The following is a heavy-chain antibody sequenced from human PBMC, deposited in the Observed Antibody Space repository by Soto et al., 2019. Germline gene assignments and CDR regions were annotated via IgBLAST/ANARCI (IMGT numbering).Heavy chain of an antibody. CDR1: GGTFSSYA. D-gene: IGHD6-6*01. V-gene: IGHV1-69*02. J-gene: IGHJ6*03. CDR3: ASGPYTSSSGGYYYYYMDV. CDR2: IVPMFGIP. Sequence: QVQLVQSGAEVKKPGSSVKVSCKASGGTFSSYAINWVRQAPGQGLEWMGRIVPMFGIPNFAPKFQGIVTMTADRATTTSYMELRSLRSEDTAVYYCASGPYTSSSGGYYYYYMDVWGKGTTVTVSS.